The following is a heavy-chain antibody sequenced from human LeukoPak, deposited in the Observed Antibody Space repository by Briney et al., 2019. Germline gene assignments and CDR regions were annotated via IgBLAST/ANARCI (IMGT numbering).Heavy chain of an antibody. CDR1: GYSFTSYW. J-gene: IGHJ4*02. V-gene: IGHV5-10-1*01. CDR2: IDPSDSYT. Sequence: GESLRISCKGSGYSFTSYWISWVRQMPGKGLEWMGTIDPSDSYTNYSPSFQGHVTISADESISTASLQWSSLKASDTAMYYCARRSTISARLFDSWGQGTLVTVSS. CDR3: ARRSTISARLFDS. D-gene: IGHD6-6*01.